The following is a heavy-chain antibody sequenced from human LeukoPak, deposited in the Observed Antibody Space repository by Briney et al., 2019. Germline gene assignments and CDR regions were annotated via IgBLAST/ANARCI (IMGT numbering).Heavy chain of an antibody. Sequence: ASVKVSCKASGYTFTSYDINWVRQATGQGPEWMGWMSPNSGNTGYAQKFQGRVTMTRSTSMSTAYMELSSLRSEDTAVYYCARGPPNWGYDYWGQGTLVTVSS. D-gene: IGHD7-27*01. CDR2: MSPNSGNT. CDR3: ARGPPNWGYDY. CDR1: GYTFTSYD. V-gene: IGHV1-8*01. J-gene: IGHJ4*02.